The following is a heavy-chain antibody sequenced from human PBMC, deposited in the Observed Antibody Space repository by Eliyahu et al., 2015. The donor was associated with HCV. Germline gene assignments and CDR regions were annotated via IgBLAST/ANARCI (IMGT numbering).Heavy chain of an antibody. J-gene: IGHJ4*02. D-gene: IGHD3-10*01. CDR1: GFTFSDYW. V-gene: IGHV3-7*01. CDR3: ARDPAFGALDY. Sequence: EVQLVESXGGLVQPGGSLXLSCAVSGFTFSDYWLSWVRQXPGKGLEWVADINKDGTGKYYVDSVKGRFTASRDNAKNSLYLQMNSLRIDDTAVYFCARDPAFGALDYWGQGALVIVSS. CDR2: INKDGTGK.